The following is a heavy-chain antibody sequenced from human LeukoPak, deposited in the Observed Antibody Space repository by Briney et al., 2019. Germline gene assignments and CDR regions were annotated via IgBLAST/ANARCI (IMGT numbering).Heavy chain of an antibody. V-gene: IGHV1-18*01. CDR3: ARDRYSGSYHFDY. CDR2: ISAYNGNT. Sequence: GASVRVSCKASGYTFTSYGISGVRQAPGQGLEWMGWISAYNGNTNYAQKLQGRVPMTTDTPTSTAYMELRSLRSDDTAVYYCARDRYSGSYHFDYWGQGTLVTVSS. CDR1: GYTFTSYG. D-gene: IGHD1-26*01. J-gene: IGHJ4*02.